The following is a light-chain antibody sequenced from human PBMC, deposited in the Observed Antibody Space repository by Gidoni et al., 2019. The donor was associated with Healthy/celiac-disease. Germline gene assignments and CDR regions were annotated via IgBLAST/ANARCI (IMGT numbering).Light chain of an antibody. CDR3: QVWDSISDHVV. J-gene: IGLJ2*01. CDR2: SAR. V-gene: IGLV3-21*04. Sequence: SYVLTQPTSASVAPGKTARLTWGGNNLGIQRVHWYQQKPGQAPVLIIYSARDRPSGIPERFSGSNSGNTATLTISRVEAGDEAAYYCQVWDSISDHVVFGGGTKLTVL. CDR1: NLGIQR.